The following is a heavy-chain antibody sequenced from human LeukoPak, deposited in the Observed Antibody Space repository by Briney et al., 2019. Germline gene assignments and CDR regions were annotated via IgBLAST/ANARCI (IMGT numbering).Heavy chain of an antibody. V-gene: IGHV3-7*01. J-gene: IGHJ4*02. CDR2: IKQDESER. CDR3: ARAITNYGYIFDY. Sequence: GGSLRLSCEGSGFSFSSYWMTWVRQSPGKGPEWVANIKQDESERYTVDSVKGRFTISRDNAKNSVYLHMNSLRAEDTALYYCARAITNYGYIFDYWGQGTLVTVSS. D-gene: IGHD5-18*01. CDR1: GFSFSSYW.